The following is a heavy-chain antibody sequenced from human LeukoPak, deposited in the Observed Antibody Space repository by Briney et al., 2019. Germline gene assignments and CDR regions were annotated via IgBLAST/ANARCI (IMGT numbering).Heavy chain of an antibody. CDR1: GFTVSSNY. CDR3: ARDLAHHAFDI. Sequence: PGGSLRLSCAASGFTVSSNYMSWVRQAPGKGLVWVSVIYSGGSTYYADSVKGRFTISRDNSKNTLYLQMNSLRAEDTAVYYCARDLAHHAFDIWGQGTLVTVSS. CDR2: IYSGGST. D-gene: IGHD3-16*01. V-gene: IGHV3-53*01. J-gene: IGHJ4*02.